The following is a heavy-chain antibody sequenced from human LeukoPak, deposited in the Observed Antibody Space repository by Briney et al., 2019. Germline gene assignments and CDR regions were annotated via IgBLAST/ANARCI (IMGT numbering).Heavy chain of an antibody. CDR1: GFIFSSYD. Sequence: GGSLRLSCAASGFIFSSYDMHWVRQGTRKSLEWVSGIAPAGDTYYTGSVKGRFTISRDNAKNSLFLQMDCLRDEDTAVYYCARSGYSGYEFDHWGQGTRVTVSS. CDR2: IAPAGDT. J-gene: IGHJ4*02. CDR3: ARSGYSGYEFDH. D-gene: IGHD5-12*01. V-gene: IGHV3-13*04.